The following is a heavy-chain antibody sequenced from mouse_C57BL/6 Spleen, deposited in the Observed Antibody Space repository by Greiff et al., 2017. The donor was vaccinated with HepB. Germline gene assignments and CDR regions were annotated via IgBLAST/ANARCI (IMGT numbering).Heavy chain of an antibody. V-gene: IGHV1-62-2*01. CDR1: GYTFTAYP. J-gene: IGHJ1*03. CDR2: FYPGSGSI. D-gene: IGHD1-1*01. Sequence: VQLQQSGAELVKPGASVKLSCKASGYTFTAYPIHWVKQRSGQGLEWIGWFYPGSGSIKYNEKFKDKATLTADKSSSTVYLELSRLTSEDSAVYCGARHGWYYYGSIYWYLDDWGTGTTVTVSS. CDR3: ARHGWYYYGSIYWYLDD.